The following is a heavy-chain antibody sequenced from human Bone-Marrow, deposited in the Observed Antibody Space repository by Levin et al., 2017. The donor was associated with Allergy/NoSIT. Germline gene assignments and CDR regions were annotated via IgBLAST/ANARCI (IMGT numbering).Heavy chain of an antibody. CDR2: ITTGSAYT. V-gene: IGHV3-21*01. D-gene: IGHD2-21*01. Sequence: GGSLRLSCAASGFTFSGHTLHWVRQAPGKGLEWVSAITTGSAYTYYAESVRGRFTISRDDAKNSLYLQMSSLRAEDTSVYYCARDPYTTYVVDCWGQGTLVTVSS. CDR3: ARDPYTTYVVDC. CDR1: GFTFSGHT. J-gene: IGHJ4*02.